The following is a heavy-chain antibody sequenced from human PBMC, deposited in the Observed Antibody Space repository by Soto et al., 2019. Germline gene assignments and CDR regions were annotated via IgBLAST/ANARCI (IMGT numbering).Heavy chain of an antibody. J-gene: IGHJ6*02. CDR1: GYTFTGYY. V-gene: IGHV1-2*02. CDR3: ARERYQVISDGMDV. Sequence: QVQLVQSGADVKTPGASVRVSCKASGYTFTGYYVHWVREAPGQGLEWMGWINPETGGTSYAQKFQGRVTLSRDTSINTAYLELRRLRFDDAAVYFCARERYQVISDGMDVWGQGTPVPV. CDR2: INPETGGT. D-gene: IGHD2-2*01.